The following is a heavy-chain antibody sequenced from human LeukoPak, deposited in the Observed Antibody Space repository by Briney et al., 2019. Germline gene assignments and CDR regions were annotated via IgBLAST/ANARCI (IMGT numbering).Heavy chain of an antibody. CDR1: GFTFSSYS. CDR3: AVSSIYYDSSGYYY. D-gene: IGHD3-22*01. V-gene: IGHV3-21*01. J-gene: IGHJ4*02. CDR2: ISSSSSYI. Sequence: GGSLGLSCAASGFTFSSYSMNWVRQAPGKGLEWVSSISSSSSYIYYADSVKGRFTISRDNAKNSLYLQMNSLRAEDTAVYYCAVSSIYYDSSGYYYWGQGTLVTVSS.